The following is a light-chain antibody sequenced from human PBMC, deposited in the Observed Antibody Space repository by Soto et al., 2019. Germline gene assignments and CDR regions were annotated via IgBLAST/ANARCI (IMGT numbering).Light chain of an antibody. Sequence: IQLTHSPSSLSSSVLYIFTVTCLASQGISSYLAWYQQKPGKAPKLLIYAASTLQSGVPSRFSGSGSGTDFTLTISSLQPEDFATYYCQQSYTALAPSFGGGTKVDIK. CDR3: QQSYTALAPS. CDR1: QGISSY. J-gene: IGKJ4*01. CDR2: AAS. V-gene: IGKV1-39*01.